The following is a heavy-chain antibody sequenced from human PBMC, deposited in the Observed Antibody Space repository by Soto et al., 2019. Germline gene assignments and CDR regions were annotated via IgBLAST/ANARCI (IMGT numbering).Heavy chain of an antibody. D-gene: IGHD2-21*01. Sequence: EVQLVESGGGLVQPGGSLRLSCAASGFTFSSYSMNWVRQAPGKGLEWVSYISSSSSTIYYADSVKGRFTISRDNAKNSLDLQMNSLRAEDTAVYYCATVYCGGDCPPWGQGTLVTVSS. V-gene: IGHV3-48*01. CDR2: ISSSSSTI. J-gene: IGHJ5*02. CDR1: GFTFSSYS. CDR3: ATVYCGGDCPP.